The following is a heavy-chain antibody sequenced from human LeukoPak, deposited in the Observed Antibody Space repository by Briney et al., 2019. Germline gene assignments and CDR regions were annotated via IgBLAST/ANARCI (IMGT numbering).Heavy chain of an antibody. J-gene: IGHJ4*02. CDR2: IGSGGTI. V-gene: IGHV3-23*01. D-gene: IGHD2-2*01. Sequence: GGSPRLSCAASGFTFSSYAMSWVRQAPGKGLEWVSSIGSGGTIYYADSVKGRFTISRDNSKNTLYLQMDSLRAEDTAVYYCAKYRCSSASCRGSFDNWGQGTLVTVSS. CDR1: GFTFSSYA. CDR3: AKYRCSSASCRGSFDN.